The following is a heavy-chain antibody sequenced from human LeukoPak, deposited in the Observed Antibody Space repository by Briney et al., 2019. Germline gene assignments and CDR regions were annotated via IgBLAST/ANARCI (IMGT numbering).Heavy chain of an antibody. CDR2: ISGGGGST. CDR3: AKGGKWDVTPFDY. D-gene: IGHD1-26*01. Sequence: GGSLRLFCAASGFTFTSYSMNWVRQAPGKGLEWVSTISGGGGSTYYADSVKGRFTISRDNSKNTLYLQVNSLRAEDTAVYYCAKGGKWDVTPFDYWGQGTLVTVSS. CDR1: GFTFTSYS. J-gene: IGHJ4*02. V-gene: IGHV3-23*01.